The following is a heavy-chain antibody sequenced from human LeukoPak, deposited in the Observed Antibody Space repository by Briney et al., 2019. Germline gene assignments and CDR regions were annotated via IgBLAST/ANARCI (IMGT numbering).Heavy chain of an antibody. V-gene: IGHV3-30-3*02. CDR2: ISYDGDNK. J-gene: IGHJ4*02. CDR3: AKTAAAPD. Sequence: GGSLRLSCAASGFTFSSYGMHWVRQAPGKGLEWVAVISYDGDNKYHADSVKGRFTISRDNSKNTLFLQMNSLRVEDTAVYYCAKTAAAPDWGQGTLVTVSS. D-gene: IGHD6-13*01. CDR1: GFTFSSYG.